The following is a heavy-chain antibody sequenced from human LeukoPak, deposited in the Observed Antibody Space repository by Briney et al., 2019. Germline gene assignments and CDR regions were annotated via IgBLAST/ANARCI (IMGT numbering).Heavy chain of an antibody. CDR1: GDSMSTYF. CDR3: ARGLSTGARRFANYFNMDV. Sequence: PSEPLSLPCTASGDSMSTYFWTWVRQPPGQGLEWIGYVYYSGSTNFNPSLKSRGTMSIDTSKRQFFFKLSSVTAADTAVYYCARGLSTGARRFANYFNMDVWGKGTTVTVSS. D-gene: IGHD2-8*02. J-gene: IGHJ6*03. V-gene: IGHV4-59*01. CDR2: VYYSGST.